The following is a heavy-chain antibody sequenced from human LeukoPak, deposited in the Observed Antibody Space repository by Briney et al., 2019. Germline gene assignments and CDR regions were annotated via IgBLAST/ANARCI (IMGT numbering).Heavy chain of an antibody. Sequence: GGSLRLSCAASGFTFSSYAMSWVRQAPGKGLEWVSAISGSGCSTYYADSVKGRFTISRDNSKNTLYLQMNSLRAKDAAVYYCAKGAPPGGISYYGMYVWGQGTTVTVSS. V-gene: IGHV3-23*01. CDR2: ISGSGCST. CDR3: AKGAPPGGISYYGMYV. J-gene: IGHJ6*02. CDR1: GFTFSSYA. D-gene: IGHD1-14*01.